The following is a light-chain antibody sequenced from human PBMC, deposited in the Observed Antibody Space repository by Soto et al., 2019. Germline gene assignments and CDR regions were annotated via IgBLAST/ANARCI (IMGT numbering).Light chain of an antibody. CDR1: QSVRRN. Sequence: EIVMTQSPVTLSASPGERATLSCGASQSVRRNLAWYQQKPGQAPRLLISGASTRATGIPARFSGSGSGTEFTLTISSLQSEDFAVYYCQQYDNWPPLTFGGGTKVEIK. J-gene: IGKJ4*01. CDR2: GAS. CDR3: QQYDNWPPLT. V-gene: IGKV3-15*01.